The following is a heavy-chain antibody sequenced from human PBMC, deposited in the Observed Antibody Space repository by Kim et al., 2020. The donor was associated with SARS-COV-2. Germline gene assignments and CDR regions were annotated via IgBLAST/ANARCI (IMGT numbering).Heavy chain of an antibody. Sequence: GGSLRLSCAASGFTFHDYPLYWVRQTPRQGLEWVSRISWNSVIISYADSVRGRFTVSRDNAKNSLYLQMTSLRTDDTALYYCARGDYNKYYALDYWGQGT. D-gene: IGHD4-4*01. CDR3: ARGDYNKYYALDY. CDR1: GFTFHDYP. J-gene: IGHJ4*02. CDR2: ISWNSVII. V-gene: IGHV3-9*01.